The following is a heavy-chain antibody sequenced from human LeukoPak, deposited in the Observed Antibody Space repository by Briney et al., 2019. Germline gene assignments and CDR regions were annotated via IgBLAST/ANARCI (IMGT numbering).Heavy chain of an antibody. CDR1: GFIFSSYG. CDR3: AKEQRWSTEGEYYFDY. J-gene: IGHJ4*02. V-gene: IGHV3-30*18. CDR2: ISYDGSNK. Sequence: GRSLRLSCAASGFIFSSYGIHWVRQAPGKGLEWVAVISYDGSNKYYADSVKGRFTISRDNSKNTLYLQMNSLRAEDTAVYYCAKEQRWSTEGEYYFDYWGQGTLVTVSS. D-gene: IGHD3-16*01.